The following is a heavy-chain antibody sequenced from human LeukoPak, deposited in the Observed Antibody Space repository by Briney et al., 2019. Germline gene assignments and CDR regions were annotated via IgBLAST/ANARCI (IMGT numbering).Heavy chain of an antibody. D-gene: IGHD1-26*01. V-gene: IGHV3-7*01. CDR2: IKQDGSEK. CDR1: GFTFSSYW. CDR3: ARGYRIVDLFCALL. Sequence: PGGSLRLSCAASGFTFSSYWMSWVRQAPGKGLEWVANIKQDGSEKYYVDSVKGRFTISRDNAKNSLYLQMNTLRAEDTAVYYCARGYRIVDLFCALLWGQGTMVTVSS. J-gene: IGHJ3*01.